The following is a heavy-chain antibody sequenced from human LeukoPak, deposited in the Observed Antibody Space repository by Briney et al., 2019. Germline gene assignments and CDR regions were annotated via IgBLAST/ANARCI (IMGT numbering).Heavy chain of an antibody. Sequence: GGSLRLSCAASGFTFDDYAMHWVRQAPGKGLEWVSGISWNSGSIGYADSVKGRFTISRDNAKNSLYLQMNSLRAEDTALYYCAKDIGAIVVVHAFDIWGQGTMVTVSS. D-gene: IGHD3-22*01. J-gene: IGHJ3*02. V-gene: IGHV3-9*01. CDR2: ISWNSGSI. CDR1: GFTFDDYA. CDR3: AKDIGAIVVVHAFDI.